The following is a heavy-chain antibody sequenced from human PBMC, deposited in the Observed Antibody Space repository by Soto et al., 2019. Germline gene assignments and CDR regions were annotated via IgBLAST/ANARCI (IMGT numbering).Heavy chain of an antibody. J-gene: IGHJ5*02. CDR3: ARDQATVTYNWFDP. V-gene: IGHV4-30-4*01. Sequence: SETLSLTCTVSGDSVSSVGFHWAWLRRPPGKGLEWIGYIYNGGSTYYRPSLESRMHMSLDATRNHYSLRLTSVTAADTAVYYCARDQATVTYNWFDPWGQGTLVTVSS. D-gene: IGHD4-4*01. CDR1: GDSVSSVGFH. CDR2: IYNGGST.